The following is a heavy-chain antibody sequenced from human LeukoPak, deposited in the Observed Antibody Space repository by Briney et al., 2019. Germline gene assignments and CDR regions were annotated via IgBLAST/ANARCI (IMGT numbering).Heavy chain of an antibody. Sequence: GESLKISCKGSGYIFTSYWIGWVRQMPGKGLEWMGIIYPGDSDARYSPSFQGQVTISADKSISPAYLQWSSLKASDTAMYYCARLTSSSSSGRIDYWGQGTLVTVSS. V-gene: IGHV5-51*01. J-gene: IGHJ4*02. D-gene: IGHD6-6*01. CDR2: IYPGDSDA. CDR1: GYIFTSYW. CDR3: ARLTSSSSSGRIDY.